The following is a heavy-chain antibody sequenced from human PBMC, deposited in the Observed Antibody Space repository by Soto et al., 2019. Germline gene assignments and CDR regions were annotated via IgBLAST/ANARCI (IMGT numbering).Heavy chain of an antibody. Sequence: GGSLRLSCAASGFTFDDYAMHWVRQAPGKGLEWVSGISWYSGSIAYADSVKGRFTISRDNAKNSLYLQMNSLTPEDTALYYCAKDFSDIWDYRRDFDYWGQGTLVTVSS. J-gene: IGHJ4*02. CDR1: GFTFDDYA. CDR3: AKDFSDIWDYRRDFDY. CDR2: ISWYSGSI. V-gene: IGHV3-9*01. D-gene: IGHD1-7*01.